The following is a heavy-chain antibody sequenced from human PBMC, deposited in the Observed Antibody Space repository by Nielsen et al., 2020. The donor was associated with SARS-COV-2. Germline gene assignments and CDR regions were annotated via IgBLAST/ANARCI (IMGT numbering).Heavy chain of an antibody. D-gene: IGHD1-14*01. J-gene: IGHJ4*02. Sequence: GESLKISCAASGFTVSSNYMSWVRQAPGKGLEWVSVIYSDGSTYSADSVKGRFTISRDNSKNTLYLQMNSLRAEDTAVYYCARDNRPAGLDYWGQGTLVTVSS. CDR2: IYSDGST. CDR3: ARDNRPAGLDY. V-gene: IGHV3-53*01. CDR1: GFTVSSNY.